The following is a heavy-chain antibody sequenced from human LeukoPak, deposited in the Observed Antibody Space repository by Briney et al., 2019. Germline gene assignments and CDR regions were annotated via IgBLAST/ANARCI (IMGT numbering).Heavy chain of an antibody. CDR2: IKQDGSEK. CDR3: AREGCYYGSVDGMDV. CDR1: GFTFSSYW. J-gene: IGHJ6*02. D-gene: IGHD3-10*01. V-gene: IGHV3-7*01. Sequence: GGSLRLSCAASGFTFSSYWMSWVRQAPGKGLEWVANIKQDGSEKYYVDSVKGRFTISRDNAKNSLYLQMNSLRAEDTAVYYCAREGCYYGSVDGMDVWGQGTTVTVSS.